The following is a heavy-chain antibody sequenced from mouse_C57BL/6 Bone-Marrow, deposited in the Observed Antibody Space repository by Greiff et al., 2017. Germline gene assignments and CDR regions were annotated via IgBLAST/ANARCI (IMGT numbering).Heavy chain of an antibody. V-gene: IGHV1-64*01. CDR2: FHPNSGST. J-gene: IGHJ1*03. Sequence: QVQLQQSGAELVKPGASVKLSCKASGYTFTSYWMHWVKQRPGQGLEWIGMFHPNSGSTNYNEKFKSKATLTVDKSSSTAYMQLSSLTSADSAGYDCAREEDYGSSWYCDVGGTGTTVTVSS. CDR1: GYTFTSYW. CDR3: AREEDYGSSWYCDV. D-gene: IGHD1-1*01.